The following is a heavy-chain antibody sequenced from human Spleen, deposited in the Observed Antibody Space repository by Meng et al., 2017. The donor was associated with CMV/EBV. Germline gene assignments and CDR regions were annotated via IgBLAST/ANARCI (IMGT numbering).Heavy chain of an antibody. CDR1: GYTFTGYY. CDR2: INPQSGGT. V-gene: IGHV1-2*02. CDR3: ARFATYFAY. Sequence: ASVKVSCKGSGYTFTGYYLHWVRQAPGQGLEWMGWINPQSGGTNYAQKFQGRVTMTRDTSINTAYMELSSLRSDDTAVYYCARFATYFAYWGQGTLVTVSS. J-gene: IGHJ4*02.